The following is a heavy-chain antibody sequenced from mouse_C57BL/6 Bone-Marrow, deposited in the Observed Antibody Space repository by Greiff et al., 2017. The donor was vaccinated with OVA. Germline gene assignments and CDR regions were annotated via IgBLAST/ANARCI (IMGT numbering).Heavy chain of an antibody. J-gene: IGHJ2*01. Sequence: QVQLKQSGAELVRPGTSVKVSCKASGYAFTNYLIEWVKQRPGQGLECIGVINPGSGGTNYNEKFKGKATLTADKSSSTAYMQLSSLTSEDSAVYFCARDGYYPYFDYWGQGTTLTVSS. CDR3: ARDGYYPYFDY. CDR2: INPGSGGT. D-gene: IGHD2-3*01. V-gene: IGHV1-54*01. CDR1: GYAFTNYL.